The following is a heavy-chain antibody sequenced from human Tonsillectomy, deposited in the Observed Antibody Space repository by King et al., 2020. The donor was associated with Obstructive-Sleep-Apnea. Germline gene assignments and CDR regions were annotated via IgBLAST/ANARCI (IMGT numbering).Heavy chain of an antibody. CDR3: AKASAKWYYGSGSFPAY. V-gene: IGHV3-9*01. CDR2: ISWNSGSI. Sequence: VQLVQSGGGLVQPGRSLRLSCVASGFTFDDYAMHWVRQAPGKGLEWFSGISWNSGSIGDAVSVKGRFTISRDNAKNSLYLQMNSLRAEDTALYYCAKASAKWYYGSGSFPAYWGQGTLVTVSS. D-gene: IGHD3-10*01. J-gene: IGHJ4*02. CDR1: GFTFDDYA.